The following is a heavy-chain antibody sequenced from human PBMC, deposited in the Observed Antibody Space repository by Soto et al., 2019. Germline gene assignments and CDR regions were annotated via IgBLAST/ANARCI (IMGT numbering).Heavy chain of an antibody. J-gene: IGHJ6*02. CDR3: ARVMCGDCSAYYYYSMDV. CDR1: GFTFGTYT. CDR2: IGTTSGYI. D-gene: IGHD2-21*02. V-gene: IGHV3-21*01. Sequence: PVGSLRLSCTASGFTFGTYTMSWVRQAPGKGLEWVSSIGTTSGYIYYADSVRGRFTISRDNAGDSLYLQMSSLRAEDTAVYYCARVMCGDCSAYYYYSMDVWGQGTTVTVSS.